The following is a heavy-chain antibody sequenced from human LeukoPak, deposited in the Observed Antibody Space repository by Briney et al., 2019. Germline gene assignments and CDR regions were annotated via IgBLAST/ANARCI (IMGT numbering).Heavy chain of an antibody. CDR2: ISAYNGNT. CDR1: GYTFSIYG. D-gene: IGHD2-15*01. CDR3: VRVLHGGAAPRYPDY. J-gene: IGHJ4*02. Sequence: ASVKVSCKASGYTFSIYGVSWVRQAPGQGLEWMGWISAYNGNTNYAQKLQGRVTMTTDSSTSTAYMELRSLRSDDTAMYYCVRVLHGGAAPRYPDYWGQGTLVTVSS. V-gene: IGHV1-18*01.